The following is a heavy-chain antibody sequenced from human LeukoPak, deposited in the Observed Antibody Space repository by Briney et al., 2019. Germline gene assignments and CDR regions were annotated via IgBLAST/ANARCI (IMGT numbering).Heavy chain of an antibody. CDR2: INHSGST. V-gene: IGHV4-34*01. Sequence: ASETLSLTCAVYGGSFSGYYWSWIRQPPGKGLEWIGEINHSGSTNYNPSLKSRVTISVDTSKNQFSLRLSSVTAADTAVYYCARGLRSLTTRGVMLYYYYGMDVWGQGTTVTVSS. CDR1: GGSFSGYY. CDR3: ARGLRSLTTRGVMLYYYYGMDV. D-gene: IGHD3-16*01. J-gene: IGHJ6*02.